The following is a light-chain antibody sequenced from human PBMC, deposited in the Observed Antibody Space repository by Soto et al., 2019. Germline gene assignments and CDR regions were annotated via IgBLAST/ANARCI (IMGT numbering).Light chain of an antibody. V-gene: IGKV3-20*01. CDR1: QSVTSSY. CDR3: QQYDNLIT. Sequence: EIVLTQSPGTLSLSTGERATLSCRASQSVTSSYLAWYQQKPGQAPRLLIYGASTRATGFPDRFSGSGSGTDFTLTISRLEPEDVAVYYCQQYDNLITFGQGTRLEI. J-gene: IGKJ5*01. CDR2: GAS.